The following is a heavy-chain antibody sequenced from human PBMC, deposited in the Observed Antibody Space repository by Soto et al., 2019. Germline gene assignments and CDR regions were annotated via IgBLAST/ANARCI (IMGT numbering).Heavy chain of an antibody. J-gene: IGHJ3*02. Sequence: EVQLLDSGGGLVQPGESLRLSCVASGFTFLSYGMSWVRQAPGKGLEWVSGISGSGTSTYYADSVKGRFTVSRENSKNTMYLQMNSLKAEDTAVYYCAKGAGYCSGDSCYSSQSHAFDIWGQGTMVTVSS. D-gene: IGHD2-15*01. CDR1: GFTFLSYG. V-gene: IGHV3-23*01. CDR3: AKGAGYCSGDSCYSSQSHAFDI. CDR2: ISGSGTST.